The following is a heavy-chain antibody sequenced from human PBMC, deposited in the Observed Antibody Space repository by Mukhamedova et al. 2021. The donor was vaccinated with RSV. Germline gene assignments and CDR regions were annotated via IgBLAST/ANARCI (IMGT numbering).Heavy chain of an antibody. J-gene: IGHJ4*02. CDR2: INPNSGGT. D-gene: IGHD3-22*01. V-gene: IGHV1-2*04. CDR3: ARIDSRGSIDY. Sequence: GQGLAWMGWINPNSGGTNYAQKFQGWVTMTRDTSISTAYMELSRLRSDDTAVYYCARIDSRGSIDYWSQGTLVTVSS.